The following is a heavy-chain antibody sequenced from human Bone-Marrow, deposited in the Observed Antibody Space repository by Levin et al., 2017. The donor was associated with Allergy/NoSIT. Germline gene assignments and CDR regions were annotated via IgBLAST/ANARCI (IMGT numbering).Heavy chain of an antibody. CDR3: AKAGTTVMLDYSYLDV. CDR1: GFIFSNYA. D-gene: IGHD4-17*01. CDR2: ISGSGDTT. Sequence: GGSLRLSCTASGFIFSNYAMTWVRQAPGKGLEWVSLISGSGDTTYYADSVKGRFIISREYSKNTLFLQMNSLRVEDTARYYCAKAGTTVMLDYSYLDVWGEGTAVTVSS. J-gene: IGHJ6*03. V-gene: IGHV3-23*01.